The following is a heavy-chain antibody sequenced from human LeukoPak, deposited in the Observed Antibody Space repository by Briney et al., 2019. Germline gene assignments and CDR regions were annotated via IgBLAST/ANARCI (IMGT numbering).Heavy chain of an antibody. Sequence: GRSLRLSCAASGFTFSSYGMHWVRQAPGKGLEWVAVIWYDGSNKYYADSVKGRFTISRDNSKNTLYLQMNSLRAEDTAVYYCARDNNWNYHYFDYWGQGSLVTVSS. J-gene: IGHJ4*02. CDR3: ARDNNWNYHYFDY. CDR1: GFTFSSYG. D-gene: IGHD1-7*01. V-gene: IGHV3-33*01. CDR2: IWYDGSNK.